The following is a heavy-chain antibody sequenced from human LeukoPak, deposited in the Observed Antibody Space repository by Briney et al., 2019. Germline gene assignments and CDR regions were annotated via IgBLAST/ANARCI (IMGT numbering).Heavy chain of an antibody. J-gene: IGHJ1*01. CDR3: ARDPNGDYVGAFNFQR. V-gene: IGHV3-23*01. Sequence: GGSLRLSCAASGFTFSIYAMSWVRQAPGKGLEWVSSITSISSASFYADSVKGRFSISRDNYKNTLYLQMSSLRAEDTAVYYCARDPNGDYVGAFNFQRWGQGTLVTVSS. CDR2: ITSISSAS. CDR1: GFTFSIYA. D-gene: IGHD4-17*01.